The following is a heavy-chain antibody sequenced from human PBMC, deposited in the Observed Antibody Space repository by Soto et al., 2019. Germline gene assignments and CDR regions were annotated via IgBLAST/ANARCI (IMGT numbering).Heavy chain of an antibody. CDR1: GGSISSGDYY. V-gene: IGHV4-30-4*01. Sequence: SETLSLTCTVSGGSISSGDYYWSWIRQPPGKGLEWIGYIYYSGSTYYNPSLKSRVTISVDTSKNQFSLKLSSVTAADTAVYYCARAPIAAAYDYWGQGTLVTVSS. CDR3: ARAPIAAAYDY. J-gene: IGHJ4*02. CDR2: IYYSGST. D-gene: IGHD6-13*01.